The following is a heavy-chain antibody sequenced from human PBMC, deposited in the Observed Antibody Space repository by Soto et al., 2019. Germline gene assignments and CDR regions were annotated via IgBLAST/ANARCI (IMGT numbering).Heavy chain of an antibody. CDR2: ISAYNGNT. Sequence: QVQLVQSGAEVKKPGASVKVSCKASGYTFTSYGITWVRQAPGQGLEWMGWISAYNGNTNYAQKLQGRVTMTTDTSTSTSSMELRSVRSDETAVYYCARVTPWGAFCYYGMDVWGQGTTVTVSS. CDR3: ARVTPWGAFCYYGMDV. CDR1: GYTFTSYG. J-gene: IGHJ6*02. D-gene: IGHD7-27*01. V-gene: IGHV1-18*01.